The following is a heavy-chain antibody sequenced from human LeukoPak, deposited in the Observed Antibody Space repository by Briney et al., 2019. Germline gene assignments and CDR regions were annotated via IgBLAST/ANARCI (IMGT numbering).Heavy chain of an antibody. CDR1: GGSFSSYY. D-gene: IGHD3-22*01. CDR3: AGFDSSGYRNFDY. V-gene: IGHV4-59*01. J-gene: IGHJ4*02. CDR2: IYYSGTT. Sequence: PSETLSLTCAVSGGSFSSYYWSWIRQPPGKGLEWIGYIYYSGTTNYNPSLKSRVTISVDTSKNQFSLKLNSVTAADTAVYYCAGFDSSGYRNFDYWGQGTLVTVSS.